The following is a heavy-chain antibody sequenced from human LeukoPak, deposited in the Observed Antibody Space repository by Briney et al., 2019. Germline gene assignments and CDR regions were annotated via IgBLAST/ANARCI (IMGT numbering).Heavy chain of an antibody. CDR2: IGTAGDT. D-gene: IGHD3-22*01. CDR1: GFTFSSYD. V-gene: IGHV3-13*01. CDR3: AGSSGYYSHAFDI. Sequence: GGSLRLSCAASGFTFSSYDMHWVRHATGKGLGWVSAIGTAGDTYYPGSVKGRFTISRENAKNSLYLQMNSLRAGDTAVYYCAGSSGYYSHAFDIWGQGTMVTVSS. J-gene: IGHJ3*02.